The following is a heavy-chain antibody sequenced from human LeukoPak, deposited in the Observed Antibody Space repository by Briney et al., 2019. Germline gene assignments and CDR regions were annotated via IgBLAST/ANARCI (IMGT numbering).Heavy chain of an antibody. Sequence: SETLSLTCAVYGGSFSGYYWSWIRQPPGKGLEWIGEINRSGSTNYNPSLKSRVTISVDTSKNQFSLKLSSVTAADTAVFYCASLTTADAFDIWGQGTMVTVSS. D-gene: IGHD3-22*01. CDR1: GGSFSGYY. V-gene: IGHV4-34*01. CDR2: INRSGST. CDR3: ASLTTADAFDI. J-gene: IGHJ3*02.